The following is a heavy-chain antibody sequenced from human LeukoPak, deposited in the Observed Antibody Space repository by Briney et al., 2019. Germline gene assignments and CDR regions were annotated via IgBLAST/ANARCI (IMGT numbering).Heavy chain of an antibody. V-gene: IGHV5-51*01. CDR2: IYSGDYDT. CDR3: ARRYTSTNGDYGDY. J-gene: IGHJ4*02. Sequence: GESLKISCKGSGYSFTNYWIGWVSQMPGKSLEWMGVIYSGDYDTRYSPSFQDQVTISADKSISTAYLQWSSLKASDTAMYYCARRYTSTNGDYGDYWGQGTLVTVSS. CDR1: GYSFTNYW. D-gene: IGHD4-17*01.